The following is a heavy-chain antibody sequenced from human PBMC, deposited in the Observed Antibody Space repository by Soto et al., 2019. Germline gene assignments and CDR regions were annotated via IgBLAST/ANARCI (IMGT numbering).Heavy chain of an antibody. CDR2: IYYSGST. V-gene: IGHV4-59*01. CDR3: ASGTRYCTNGVCYRLGNYYFYYMDV. Sequence: SETLSLTCTVSGGSISSYYWSWIRQPPGKGLERIGYIYYSGSTNYNPSLKSRVTISVDTSKNQFSLKLSSVTAADTAVYYCASGTRYCTNGVCYRLGNYYFYYMDVWGKGTTVT. J-gene: IGHJ6*03. CDR1: GGSISSYY. D-gene: IGHD2-8*01.